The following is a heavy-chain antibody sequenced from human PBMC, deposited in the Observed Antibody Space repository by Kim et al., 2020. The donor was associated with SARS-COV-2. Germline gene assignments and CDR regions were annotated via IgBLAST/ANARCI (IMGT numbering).Heavy chain of an antibody. CDR3: AREGEGTYYDILTGVLDY. Sequence: KGRFTISRDNAKNSLYLQMNSLRAEDTAVYYCAREGEGTYYDILTGVLDYWGQGTLVTVYS. D-gene: IGHD3-9*01. J-gene: IGHJ4*02. V-gene: IGHV3-11*06.